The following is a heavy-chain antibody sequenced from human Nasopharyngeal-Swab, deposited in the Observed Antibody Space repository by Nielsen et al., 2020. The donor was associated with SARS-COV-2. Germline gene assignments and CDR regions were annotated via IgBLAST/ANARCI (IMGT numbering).Heavy chain of an antibody. D-gene: IGHD6-13*01. Sequence: SSVKVSCKAPGGTFSSYAISWVRQAPGQGLEWMGGIIPILGIANYAQKFQGRVTITADKSTSTAYMELSSLRSEDTAVYYCARDRGYSSSWYGGNWFDPWGQGTLVTVSS. J-gene: IGHJ5*02. CDR3: ARDRGYSSSWYGGNWFDP. V-gene: IGHV1-69*10. CDR1: GGTFSSYA. CDR2: IIPILGIA.